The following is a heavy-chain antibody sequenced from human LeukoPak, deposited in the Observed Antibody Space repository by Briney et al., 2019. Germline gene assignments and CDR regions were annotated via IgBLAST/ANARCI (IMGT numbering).Heavy chain of an antibody. D-gene: IGHD3-3*01. V-gene: IGHV3-48*03. CDR2: ISSSGSTI. CDR3: ARDIPDFWSFSKYYYMDV. Sequence: GGSLRLSCAASGFTFSSYEMNWVRQAPGQGLEWVSYISSSGSTIYYADSVKGRFTISRDNSKNTLYLQMNSLRAEDTAVYYCARDIPDFWSFSKYYYMDVWGKGTTATVS. CDR1: GFTFSSYE. J-gene: IGHJ6*03.